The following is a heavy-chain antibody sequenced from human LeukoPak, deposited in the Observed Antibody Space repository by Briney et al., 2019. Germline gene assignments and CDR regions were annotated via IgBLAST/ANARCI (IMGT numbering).Heavy chain of an antibody. V-gene: IGHV3-23*01. CDR2: ISASGGST. CDR3: AKGSGTSRQLFDY. Sequence: GGSLRLSCATSGFTFNTYSMTWVRQAPGKGLEWVSGISASGGSTYYADSVKGRFTISRDNSKNTLFLQMNSLRAGDTALYYCAKGSGTSRQLFDYWRLGTLVTVSS. D-gene: IGHD1-26*01. CDR1: GFTFNTYS. J-gene: IGHJ4*02.